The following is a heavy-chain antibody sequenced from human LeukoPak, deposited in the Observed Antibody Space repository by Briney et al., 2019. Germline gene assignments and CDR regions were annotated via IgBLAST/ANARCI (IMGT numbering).Heavy chain of an antibody. D-gene: IGHD5-12*01. CDR3: ARLYSGYDYRWFDP. V-gene: IGHV4-39*01. J-gene: IGHJ5*02. CDR1: GGSISSSNYY. Sequence: SETLSLTCTVSGGSISSSNYYWGWIRQPPGKGLEWIGSIYYSGSTYYNPSLKSRVTISVDTSKNQFSLKLSSVTAADTAVYYCARLYSGYDYRWFDPWGQGTLVTVSS. CDR2: IYYSGST.